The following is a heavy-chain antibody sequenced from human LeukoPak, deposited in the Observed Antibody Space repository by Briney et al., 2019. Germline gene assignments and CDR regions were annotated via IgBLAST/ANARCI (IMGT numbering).Heavy chain of an antibody. CDR2: ISSSSSYK. V-gene: IGHV3-21*01. J-gene: IGHJ3*02. CDR1: GFTFSSYS. Sequence: PGGSLRLSCAASGFTFSSYSMNWVRQAPGKGLEWVSSISSSSSYKYYADSLKGRFTISRDNAKNSLYLQMNSLRAEDTAVYYCARDPNAFDTWGQGTMVTVSS. CDR3: ARDPNAFDT.